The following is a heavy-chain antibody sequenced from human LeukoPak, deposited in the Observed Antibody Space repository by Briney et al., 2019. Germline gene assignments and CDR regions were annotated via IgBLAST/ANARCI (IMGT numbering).Heavy chain of an antibody. CDR2: IYYSGST. Sequence: ETSETLSLTCTVSGVSVSSGSYYWSWIRQPPGKGLEWIGYIYYSGSTNYNPSLKSRVTISVDTSKNQFSLKLSSVTAADTAVYYCARDGIGGFDYWGQGTLVTVSS. D-gene: IGHD1-26*01. CDR3: ARDGIGGFDY. V-gene: IGHV4-61*01. J-gene: IGHJ4*02. CDR1: GVSVSSGSYY.